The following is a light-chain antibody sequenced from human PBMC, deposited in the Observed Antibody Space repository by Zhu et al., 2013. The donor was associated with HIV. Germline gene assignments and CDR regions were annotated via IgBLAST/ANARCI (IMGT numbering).Light chain of an antibody. CDR2: DDS. CDR1: NIGKKS. CDR3: QVWDSAIDHVV. J-gene: IGLJ2*01. V-gene: IGLV3-21*02. Sequence: SYELTQPPSMSVAPGQTARITCEGNNIGKKSVHWYQQKPGQAPVLIVYDDSDRPSGIPERFSGSNSGDTATLTISRVEAGDEADFYCQVWDSAIDHVVFGGGTKLAVL.